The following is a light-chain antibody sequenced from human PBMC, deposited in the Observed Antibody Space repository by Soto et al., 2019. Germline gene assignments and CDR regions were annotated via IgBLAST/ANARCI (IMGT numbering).Light chain of an antibody. Sequence: IQMSQSPSSLSASGGESVTITCRESQSIRSYLNWYQQKQGKAPKLXIYAASSLQSGVLSRFSGSGSGTDFTLTISSLQPEDFATYYCQQSYSIPITFGQGTRLEIK. J-gene: IGKJ5*01. CDR1: QSIRSY. V-gene: IGKV1-39*01. CDR2: AAS. CDR3: QQSYSIPIT.